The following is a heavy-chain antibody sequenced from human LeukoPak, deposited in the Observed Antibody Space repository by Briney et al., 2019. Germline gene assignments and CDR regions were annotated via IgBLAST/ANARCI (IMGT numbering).Heavy chain of an antibody. V-gene: IGHV1-46*01. Sequence: ASVKVSCKASGYTFTSYYVHWVRQAPGQGLEWVGTINPSGGSTRYAQKFQGRVTITRVTSTSTVYMELYSLRSEDTAVYYCARSYDYGDHFDYWGQGTLVTVSS. CDR1: GYTFTSYY. D-gene: IGHD4-17*01. CDR3: ARSYDYGDHFDY. J-gene: IGHJ4*02. CDR2: INPSGGST.